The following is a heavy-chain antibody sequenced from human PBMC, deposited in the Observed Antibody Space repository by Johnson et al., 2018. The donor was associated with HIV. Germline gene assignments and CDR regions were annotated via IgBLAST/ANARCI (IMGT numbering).Heavy chain of an antibody. D-gene: IGHD4-11*01. V-gene: IGHV3-20*04. CDR1: GFTVSNNY. J-gene: IGHJ3*02. Sequence: VQLVESGGGLIQPGGSLRLSCAASGFTVSNNYMSWVRQAPGKGLEWVSGINWNGGTTGYVDSVKGRFTISRDNAKNSLYLQMNSLRAGDTAVYYCARRSIRSDGFDIWGQGTMVTVSS. CDR3: ARRSIRSDGFDI. CDR2: INWNGGTT.